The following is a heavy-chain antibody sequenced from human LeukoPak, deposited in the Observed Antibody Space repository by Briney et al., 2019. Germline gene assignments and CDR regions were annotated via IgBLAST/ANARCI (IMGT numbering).Heavy chain of an antibody. CDR2: IYPGASDT. CDR1: GYSFSSYW. J-gene: IGHJ4*02. D-gene: IGHD2-2*01. V-gene: IGHV5-51*01. CDR3: ARQRYCSTTSCSFYFDY. Sequence: GESLKISCKGSGYSFSSYWIGWVRQMPGKGLEWMGIIYPGASDTRYSPSFQGQVTISADRSVSTAYLQWSSLKASDTAMYYCARQRYCSTTSCSFYFDYWGQGTLVTVSS.